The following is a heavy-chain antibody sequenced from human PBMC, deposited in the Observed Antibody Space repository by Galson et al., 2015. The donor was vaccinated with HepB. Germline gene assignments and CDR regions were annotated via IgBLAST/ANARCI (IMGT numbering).Heavy chain of an antibody. CDR3: ARQPYYYDALTGYYRVTYYFDY. CDR1: GYNFTNYW. D-gene: IGHD3-9*01. CDR2: IDPTDSYT. Sequence: QSGAEVKKPGESLRISCKTSGYNFTNYWVSWVRQMPGKGPEWMGKIDPTDSYTNYSPSFQGHVTISTDKSVSTAYLQWNSLKASDTAIYYCARQPYYYDALTGYYRVTYYFDYWGQGTTVTVSS. J-gene: IGHJ4*03. V-gene: IGHV5-10-1*01.